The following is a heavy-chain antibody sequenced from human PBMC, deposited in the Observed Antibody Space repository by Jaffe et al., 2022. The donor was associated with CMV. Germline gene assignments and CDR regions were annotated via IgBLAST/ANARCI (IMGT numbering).Heavy chain of an antibody. D-gene: IGHD6-19*01. CDR1: GFTFSSYW. V-gene: IGHV3-7*03. J-gene: IGHJ4*02. CDR3: ARDIGSGWYGEGYFDY. CDR2: IKQDGSEK. Sequence: EVQLVESGGGLVQPGGSLRLSCAASGFTFSSYWMSWVRQAPGKGLEWVANIKQDGSEKYYVDSVKGRFTISRDNAKNSLYLQMNSLRAEDTAVYYCARDIGSGWYGEGYFDYWGQGTLVTVSS.